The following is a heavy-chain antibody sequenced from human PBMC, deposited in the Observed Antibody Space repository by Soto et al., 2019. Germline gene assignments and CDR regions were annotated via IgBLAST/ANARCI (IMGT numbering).Heavy chain of an antibody. CDR1: GFTFSGYA. J-gene: IGHJ6*02. V-gene: IGHV3-23*01. Sequence: VRSLSLSCAASGFTFSGYAMSWVRQAPGKGLEWVSAISGSGSSTYYADSVKGRFTISRDNSKNTLYLQMNSLRAEDTAVYYCTKPHAGYTNTSGYYYKPDYYGMAVWGPRTTVTLSS. D-gene: IGHD3-22*01. CDR2: ISGSGSST. CDR3: TKPHAGYTNTSGYYYKPDYYGMAV.